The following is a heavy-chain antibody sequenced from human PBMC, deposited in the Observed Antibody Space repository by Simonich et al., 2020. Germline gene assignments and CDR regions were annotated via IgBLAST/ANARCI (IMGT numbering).Heavy chain of an antibody. Sequence: QVQLVQSGAEVKKPGSSVKVSCKASGGTFSSYAISWVGQAPGQGRGWMEGCIPILGIANYAQKFQGRVTITADKSTSTAYMELSSLRSEDTAVYYCARGGLADRRIVYYYYMDVWGKGTTVTVSS. CDR2: CIPILGIA. CDR1: GGTFSSYA. CDR3: ARGGLADRRIVYYYYMDV. J-gene: IGHJ6*03. D-gene: IGHD2-15*01. V-gene: IGHV1-69*09.